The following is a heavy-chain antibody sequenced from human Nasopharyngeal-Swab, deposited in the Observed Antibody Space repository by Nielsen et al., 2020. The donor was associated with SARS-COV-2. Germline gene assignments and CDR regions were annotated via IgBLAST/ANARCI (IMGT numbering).Heavy chain of an antibody. V-gene: IGHV3-33*01. D-gene: IGHD4-23*01. CDR3: AAAPSGDYGGY. Sequence: GESLKISCAASGFTVSNYGMHWVRQAPGKGLEWVAVIWYDGSNKYYAGSVKGRFTISRDNSKNTLYLQMNSLRADDTAVYYCAAAPSGDYGGYWGQGTLVTVSS. CDR2: IWYDGSNK. J-gene: IGHJ4*02. CDR1: GFTVSNYG.